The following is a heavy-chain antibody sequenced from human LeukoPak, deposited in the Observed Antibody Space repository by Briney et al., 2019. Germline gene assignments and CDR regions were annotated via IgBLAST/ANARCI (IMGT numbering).Heavy chain of an antibody. CDR3: ARGELGDRSGFSFFDY. CDR2: VMAILGRV. CDR1: RGTFDSYG. V-gene: IGHV1-69*05. J-gene: IGHJ4*02. D-gene: IGHD3-22*01. Sequence: SVKVSCKAPRGTFDSYGISWVRQAPGQGLEWMGGVMAILGRVKYGQKFQGRATITTDASTSTAYMELSSLTSEDTGVYYCARGELGDRSGFSFFDYWGQGTLVTVSS.